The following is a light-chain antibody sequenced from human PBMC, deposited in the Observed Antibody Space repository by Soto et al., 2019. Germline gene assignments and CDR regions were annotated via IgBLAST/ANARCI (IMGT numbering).Light chain of an antibody. CDR1: QSVSSD. CDR2: GAS. Sequence: EIVMTQSPATLSVSPGERATLSCRASQSVSSDLAWYQQKPGQAPRLLMYGASTRATGIPARFSGSGSGTEFTLTISSLQSEDFALYYCQQYNNWTPWTFGQGTKVEIK. CDR3: QQYNNWTPWT. J-gene: IGKJ1*01. V-gene: IGKV3-15*01.